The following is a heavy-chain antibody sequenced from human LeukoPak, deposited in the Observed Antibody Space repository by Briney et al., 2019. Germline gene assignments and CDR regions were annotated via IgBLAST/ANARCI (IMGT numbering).Heavy chain of an antibody. CDR2: IDEDGSET. Sequence: GGSLRLSCEVSGFTFSNYWMMWVRQAPGKGLEWVASIDEDGSETNYVDSVTGRFTVSRDHAKSSLFLQMNSLRAEDTAVYYCAREGNSGYDSPPFADYWGQGTLVTVSS. CDR3: AREGNSGYDSPPFADY. V-gene: IGHV3-7*03. J-gene: IGHJ4*02. D-gene: IGHD5-12*01. CDR1: GFTFSNYW.